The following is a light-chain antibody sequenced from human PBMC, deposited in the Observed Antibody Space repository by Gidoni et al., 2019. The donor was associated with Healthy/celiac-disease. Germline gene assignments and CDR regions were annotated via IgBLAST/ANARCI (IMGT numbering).Light chain of an antibody. J-gene: IGKJ1*01. V-gene: IGKV4-1*01. CDR3: QQYYSTLPS. Sequence: DIVMTQSPDSLAVSLGERATINCKSSQSVLYSSNNKNYLAWYQQKPGQPPKLLISWASTRESGVHDRFSGSGSGTDFTLTISSLQAEDVAVYYCQQYYSTLPSFGQXTKVEIK. CDR2: WAS. CDR1: QSVLYSSNNKNY.